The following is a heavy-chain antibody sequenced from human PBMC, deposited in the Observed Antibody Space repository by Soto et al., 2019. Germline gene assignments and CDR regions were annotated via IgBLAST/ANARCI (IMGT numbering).Heavy chain of an antibody. D-gene: IGHD5-18*01. CDR1: GFTFSSYA. J-gene: IGHJ3*02. Sequence: GGSLRLSCAASGFTFSSYAMHWVRQAPGKGLEWVAVISYDGSNKYYADSVKGRFTISRDNSKNTLYLQMNSLRAEDTAVYYCARERGYSYMMAFDIWGQGTMVT. V-gene: IGHV3-30-3*01. CDR2: ISYDGSNK. CDR3: ARERGYSYMMAFDI.